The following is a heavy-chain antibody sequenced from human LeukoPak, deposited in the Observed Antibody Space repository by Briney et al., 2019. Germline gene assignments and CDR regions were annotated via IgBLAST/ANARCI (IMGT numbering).Heavy chain of an antibody. J-gene: IGHJ2*01. D-gene: IGHD7-27*01. CDR1: GFTFNDYY. Sequence: PGGSLRLSCAASGFTFNDYYMSWVRQAPGKGLEWVSYISRSVSTTYYAHSVRGRFTISRDNAKNSLSLQMNSLRAEDTAVYCCARAGDYWFFDLWGRGTLVTVSS. CDR3: ARAGDYWFFDL. V-gene: IGHV3-11*04. CDR2: ISRSVSTT.